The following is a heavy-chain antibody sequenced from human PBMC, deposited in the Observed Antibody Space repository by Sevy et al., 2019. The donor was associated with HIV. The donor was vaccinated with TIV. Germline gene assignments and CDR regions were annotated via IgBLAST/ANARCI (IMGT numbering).Heavy chain of an antibody. V-gene: IGHV3-23*01. CDR1: GFTSSNYA. Sequence: GGSLRLSCAASGFTSSNYAMSWVRQAPGKGLEWVSGLSGSGGSIYYADSVKGRFTISRDNSRNTLYLQMNSLRAEDTAVYYCAKDCIWELGDSFDVWGQGTMVTVSS. CDR3: AKDCIWELGDSFDV. J-gene: IGHJ3*01. CDR2: LSGSGGSI. D-gene: IGHD1-26*01.